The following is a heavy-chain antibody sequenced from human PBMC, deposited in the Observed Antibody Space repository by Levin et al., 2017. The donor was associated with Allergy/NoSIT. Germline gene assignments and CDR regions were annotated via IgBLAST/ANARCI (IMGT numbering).Heavy chain of an antibody. CDR3: ATGGTYLAAFDI. V-gene: IGHV1-2*02. CDR1: GYTFTGYY. CDR2: INPNSGGT. Sequence: LGESLKISCKASGYTFTGYYMHWVRQAPGQGLEWMGWINPNSGGTNYAQKFQGRVTMTRDTSISTAYMELSRLRFDDTAVYYCATGGTYLAAFDIWGQGTMVIVSS. J-gene: IGHJ3*02. D-gene: IGHD1-1*01.